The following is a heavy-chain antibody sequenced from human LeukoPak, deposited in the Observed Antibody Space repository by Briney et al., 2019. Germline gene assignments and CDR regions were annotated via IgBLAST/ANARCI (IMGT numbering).Heavy chain of an antibody. Sequence: GGSLRLSCVDSGFTFTNAWMSWVRQAPGKGLEWIGRIKSKTDGETTNYAEPVRGRFTISRDDSKSAVYLQVNSLKIEDTAVYYCTTDLGTYYHGSQRLIPIDYWGQGTLVTVSS. V-gene: IGHV3-15*01. J-gene: IGHJ4*02. CDR1: GFTFTNAW. CDR2: IKSKTDGETT. CDR3: TTDLGTYYHGSQRLIPIDY. D-gene: IGHD3-10*01.